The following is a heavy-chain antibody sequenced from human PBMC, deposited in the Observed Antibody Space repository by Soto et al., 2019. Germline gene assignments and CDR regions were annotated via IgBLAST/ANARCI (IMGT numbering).Heavy chain of an antibody. Sequence: GGSLRLSCAASGFTFSIYSMSWVRQAPGKGLEWVSGISATGGSKHYADSVRGRFAISRDNFKATLFLYMNSLRAEDTAVYYCAKSTGDTWTTHYFDYWGKEILVTVSS. V-gene: IGHV3-23*01. CDR3: AKSTGDTWTTHYFDY. CDR1: GFTFSIYS. J-gene: IGHJ4*02. D-gene: IGHD4-4*01. CDR2: ISATGGSK.